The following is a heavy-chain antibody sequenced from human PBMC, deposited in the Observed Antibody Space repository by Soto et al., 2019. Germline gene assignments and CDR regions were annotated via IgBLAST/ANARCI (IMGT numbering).Heavy chain of an antibody. CDR3: ARGGGEYQQYYFDY. CDR1: GFTFSSYG. J-gene: IGHJ4*02. Sequence: GGSLRLSCAASGFTFSSYGMHWVRQAPGKGLEWVAVIWYDGSNKYYADSVKGRFTISRDNSKNTLYLQMNSLRAEDTAVYYCARGGGEYQQYYFDYWGQGTLVTVSS. V-gene: IGHV3-33*01. D-gene: IGHD2-2*01. CDR2: IWYDGSNK.